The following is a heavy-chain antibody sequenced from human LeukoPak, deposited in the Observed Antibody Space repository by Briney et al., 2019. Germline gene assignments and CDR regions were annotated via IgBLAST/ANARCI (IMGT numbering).Heavy chain of an antibody. D-gene: IGHD5-12*01. J-gene: IGHJ4*02. CDR2: IRWRGGIP. CDR1: RLRLREYG. V-gene: IGHV3-23*01. CDR3: AKDFCVPGDIVATIFFSSRGYYFDY. Sequence: LRLSCLCSRLRLREYGMGRVRPGPGKGLDWGSAIRWRGGIPFYPDSVNARFTISRDNSKKTLYLQMSRLRAEDTAVYDCAKDFCVPGDIVATIFFSSRGYYFDYWGQGTLVTASS.